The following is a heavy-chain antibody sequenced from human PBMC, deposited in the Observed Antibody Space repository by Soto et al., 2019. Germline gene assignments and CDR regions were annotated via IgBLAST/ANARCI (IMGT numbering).Heavy chain of an antibody. CDR1: GGSFSGYY. J-gene: IGHJ4*02. CDR2: INHSGST. CDR3: ARGRVSSGWYRDY. V-gene: IGHV4-34*01. Sequence: QVQLQQWGAGLLKPSETLSLTCGVYGGSFSGYYWSWIRQPPGKGLEWIGEINHSGSTNYNPSLKSRVTISVDTSKNPFSLKLSSVTAADTAVYYCARGRVSSGWYRDYWGQGTLVTVSS. D-gene: IGHD6-19*01.